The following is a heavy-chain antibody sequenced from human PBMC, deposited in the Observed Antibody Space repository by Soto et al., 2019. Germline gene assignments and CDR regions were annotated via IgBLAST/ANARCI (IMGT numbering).Heavy chain of an antibody. CDR2: IKGDGSQK. D-gene: IGHD4-4*01. J-gene: IGHJ6*03. CDR1: GFTFSSYW. CDR3: ARTFSNYISGNYYYYMDV. V-gene: IGHV3-7*01. Sequence: GGSLRLSCAASGFTFSSYWMTWVRQAPGKGLEWVANIKGDGSQKYSVDSVKGRFAISRDNAKNSLYLQVNSLRAEDTAVYYCARTFSNYISGNYYYYMDVWGRGTTVTVSS.